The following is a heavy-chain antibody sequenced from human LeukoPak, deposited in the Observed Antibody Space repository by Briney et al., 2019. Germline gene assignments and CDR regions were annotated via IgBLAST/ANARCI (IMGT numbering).Heavy chain of an antibody. CDR1: GFTFSRYA. Sequence: GGSLRLSCAASGFTFSRYAMSWVRQAPGKGLERVSGISGNAAGTYYADSVKGRFTISRDNAKNSLYLQMNSLRAEDTAVYYCAQSNGYSLGFDWGQGTLVTVSS. CDR2: ISGNAAGT. V-gene: IGHV3-23*01. CDR3: AQSNGYSLGFD. D-gene: IGHD3-22*01. J-gene: IGHJ4*02.